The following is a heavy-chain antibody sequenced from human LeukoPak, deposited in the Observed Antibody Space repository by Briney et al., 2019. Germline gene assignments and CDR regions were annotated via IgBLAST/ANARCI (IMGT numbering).Heavy chain of an antibody. D-gene: IGHD3-3*01. Sequence: GGSLRLSCAASGFTFDDYAMHWVRQAPGKGLGWVSGISWNSGSIGYADSVKGRFTISRDNAKNSLYLQMNILRAEDTALYYCAKDRSGYSSSFDYWGQGTLVTVSS. CDR3: AKDRSGYSSSFDY. CDR1: GFTFDDYA. J-gene: IGHJ4*02. V-gene: IGHV3-9*01. CDR2: ISWNSGSI.